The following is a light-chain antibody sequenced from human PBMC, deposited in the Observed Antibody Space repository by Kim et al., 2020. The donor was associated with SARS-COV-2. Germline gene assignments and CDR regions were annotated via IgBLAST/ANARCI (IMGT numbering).Light chain of an antibody. CDR1: QGIINY. J-gene: IGKJ1*01. CDR3: QQSYSIPQT. CDR2: AAS. Sequence: GSVGDRVTITCRASQGIINYLNWYQQKLGKVPKLLISAASNLQSGVPSRFIGSGSGTDFTLTITNLQPEDFAAYFCQQSYSIPQTFGQGTKVDIK. V-gene: IGKV1-39*01.